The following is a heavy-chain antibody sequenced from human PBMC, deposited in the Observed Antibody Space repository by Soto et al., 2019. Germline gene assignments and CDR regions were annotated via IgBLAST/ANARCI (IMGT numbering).Heavy chain of an antibody. D-gene: IGHD3-16*01. V-gene: IGHV3-13*01. CDR2: IGTAGDT. CDR3: ARGGTDAFDI. CDR1: GFTFSSYA. Sequence: PGGSLRLSCAASGFTFSSYAMHWVRQATGKGLEWVSAIGTAGDTYYPGSVKGRFTISRENAKNSLYLQMNSLRAGDRAVYYCARGGTDAFDIWGQGTMVTVSS. J-gene: IGHJ3*02.